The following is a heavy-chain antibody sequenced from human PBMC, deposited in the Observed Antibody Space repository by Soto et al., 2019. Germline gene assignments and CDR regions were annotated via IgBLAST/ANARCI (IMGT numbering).Heavy chain of an antibody. V-gene: IGHV4-39*01. J-gene: IGHJ4*02. CDR1: DDSINSDKYY. CDR3: ARLEGLATISYYFDF. Sequence: QLQLQESGPGLVKPSETLSLTCSVSDDSINSDKYYWGWIRQPPGKGLEWIGSIYYRGNAYYNPSLQPRATVSLDKSRSQFSLKLTSVPAADSAVYFCARLEGLATISYYFDFWGPGALVTVSS. D-gene: IGHD3-9*01. CDR2: IYYRGNA.